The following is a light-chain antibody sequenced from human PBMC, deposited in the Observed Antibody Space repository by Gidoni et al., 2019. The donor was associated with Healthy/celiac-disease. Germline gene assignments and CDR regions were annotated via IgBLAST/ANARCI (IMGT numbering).Light chain of an antibody. Sequence: EIVLTQSPGTLSLSPGERATLSCRASQRVSSSYLAWYQQKPGQAPRLLIDGASSRATGIPDRFSGSGSGTDFTLTSSRLEPEDFAVYYCQQYGSSPWTFGQGTKVEIK. CDR1: QRVSSSY. CDR3: QQYGSSPWT. J-gene: IGKJ1*01. V-gene: IGKV3-20*01. CDR2: GAS.